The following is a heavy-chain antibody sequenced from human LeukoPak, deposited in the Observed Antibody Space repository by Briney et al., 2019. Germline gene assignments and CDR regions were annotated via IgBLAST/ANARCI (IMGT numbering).Heavy chain of an antibody. CDR3: ARPEGDFWSGYMKSDY. J-gene: IGHJ4*02. V-gene: IGHV3-23*01. Sequence: GGSLRLSCAASGFTFSSYAMSWVRQAPGKGLEWVSAISGSGGSTSYADSVKGRFTISRDNPKNTLYLQMNSLRTEDTAVYYCARPEGDFWSGYMKSDYWGQGSLVAVSS. CDR1: GFTFSSYA. D-gene: IGHD3-3*01. CDR2: ISGSGGST.